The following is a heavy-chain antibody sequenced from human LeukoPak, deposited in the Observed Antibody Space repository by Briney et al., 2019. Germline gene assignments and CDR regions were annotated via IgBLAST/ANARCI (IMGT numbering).Heavy chain of an antibody. CDR3: ARNPPRAATWYYFDY. J-gene: IGHJ4*02. Sequence: ASVKVSCKASGGTFSSYAISWVRQAPGQGLEWMGWIIPIFGTANYAQKFQGRVTITADESTSTAYMELSSLRSEDTAVYYCARNPPRAATWYYFDYWGQGTLVTVSS. D-gene: IGHD1-26*01. CDR1: GGTFSSYA. CDR2: IIPIFGTA. V-gene: IGHV1-69*01.